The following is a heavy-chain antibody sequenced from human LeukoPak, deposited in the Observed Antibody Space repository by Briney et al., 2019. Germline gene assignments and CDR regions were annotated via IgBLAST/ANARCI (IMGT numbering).Heavy chain of an antibody. J-gene: IGHJ4*02. D-gene: IGHD3-10*01. Sequence: GGSLRLSCAASGFTFSSYAMSWVRQAPGKGLEWVANIKQDGSEKYYVDSVKGRFTISRDNAKNSLYLQMNSLRAEDTAVYYCARRGAGDNYWGQGTLVTVSS. V-gene: IGHV3-7*01. CDR1: GFTFSSYA. CDR3: ARRGAGDNY. CDR2: IKQDGSEK.